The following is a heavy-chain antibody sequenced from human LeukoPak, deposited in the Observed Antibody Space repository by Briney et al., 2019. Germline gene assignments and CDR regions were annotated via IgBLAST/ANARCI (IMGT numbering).Heavy chain of an antibody. Sequence: GGSLRLSCAASGFTFSSYEMNWVRQAPGKGREWVANIKQDGSEKYYVDSVKGRFTISGDNAKNSLYLQMNSLRAEDTAVYYCARDQSSSILDYWGQGTLVTVSS. CDR1: GFTFSSYE. CDR2: IKQDGSEK. V-gene: IGHV3-7*01. CDR3: ARDQSSSILDY. D-gene: IGHD6-6*01. J-gene: IGHJ4*02.